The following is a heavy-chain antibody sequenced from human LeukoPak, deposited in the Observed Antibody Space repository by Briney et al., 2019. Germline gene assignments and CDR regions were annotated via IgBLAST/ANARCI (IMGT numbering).Heavy chain of an antibody. CDR1: GFTFSSYA. J-gene: IGHJ4*02. CDR2: ISGSGGST. Sequence: GGSLRLSCAASGFTFSSYAMSWDRQAPGKGLEWVSAISGSGGSTYYADSVKGRFTISRDNSKNTLYLQMNSLRAEDTAVYYCAKDYHYYGSGSYLTDYWGQGTLVTVSS. CDR3: AKDYHYYGSGSYLTDY. V-gene: IGHV3-23*01. D-gene: IGHD3-10*01.